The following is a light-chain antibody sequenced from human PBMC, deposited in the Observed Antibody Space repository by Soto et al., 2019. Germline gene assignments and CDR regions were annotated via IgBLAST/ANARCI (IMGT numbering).Light chain of an antibody. CDR1: QSVSSN. CDR2: GAS. Sequence: EILMTQSPATLSVSPGERVTLSCTASQSVSSNLAWYQQKPGQAPRLLSYGASTRATGIPARFSGSGSGTEFTLTISSLQSEDFAVHYCQQYNNWPYTFGQGTRLEIK. V-gene: IGKV3-15*01. CDR3: QQYNNWPYT. J-gene: IGKJ2*01.